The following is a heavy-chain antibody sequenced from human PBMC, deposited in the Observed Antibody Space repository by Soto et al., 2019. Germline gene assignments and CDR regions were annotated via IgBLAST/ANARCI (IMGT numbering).Heavy chain of an antibody. D-gene: IGHD3-22*01. J-gene: IGHJ4*02. V-gene: IGHV3-30*18. CDR2: ISYDGSNK. CDR1: GFTFSSYG. Sequence: GGSLRLSCAASGFTFSSYGMHWVRQAPGKGLEWVAVISYDGSNKYYADSVKGRFTISRDNSKNTLYLQMNSLRAEDTAVYYCAKDRSGYYYDSSGYYDYWGQGTLVTVSS. CDR3: AKDRSGYYYDSSGYYDY.